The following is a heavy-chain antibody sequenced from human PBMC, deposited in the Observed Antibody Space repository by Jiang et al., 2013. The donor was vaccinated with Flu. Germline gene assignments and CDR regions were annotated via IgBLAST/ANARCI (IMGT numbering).Heavy chain of an antibody. Sequence: GAEVKKPGESLRISCKGSGYSLTSYWISWVRQMPGKGLEWMGIIYPGASDTRYSPSFEGQVTISADKSLSTAYLQWNSLKASDTAMYYCARGAVTTWHNWGQGTLVTVSS. CDR2: IYPGASDT. V-gene: IGHV5-51*01. CDR1: GYSLTSYW. J-gene: IGHJ4*02. D-gene: IGHD4-17*01. CDR3: ARGAVTTWHN.